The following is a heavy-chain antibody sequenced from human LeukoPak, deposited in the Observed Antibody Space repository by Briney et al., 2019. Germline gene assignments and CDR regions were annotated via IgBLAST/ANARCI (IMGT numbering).Heavy chain of an antibody. CDR3: ARDYYDILTGYYYFDY. V-gene: IGHV4-61*02. J-gene: IGHJ4*02. CDR1: GGSISSNSYY. CDR2: IYTSGST. D-gene: IGHD3-9*01. Sequence: PSETLSLTCAVSGGSISSNSYYWSWIRQPAGKGLEWIGRIYTSGSTNYNPSLKSRVTISVDTSKNQFSLKLSSVTAADTAVYYCARDYYDILTGYYYFDYWGQGTLVTVSS.